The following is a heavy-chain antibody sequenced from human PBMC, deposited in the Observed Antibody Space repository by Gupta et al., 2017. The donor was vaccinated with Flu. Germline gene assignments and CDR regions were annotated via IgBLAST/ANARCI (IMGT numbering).Heavy chain of an antibody. CDR1: GFTFGNDA. J-gene: IGHJ4*01. Sequence: EVQLLESGGGLAQPGGSLRLSCVASGFTFGNDARDWGRQAPGKGLEWVEDMNTAAATFYASSVQGRFIISIDNYKNTVYLPTRGLRAEDTAVYYGTKDINSALDHWGQGTLVSVSS. CDR3: TKDINSALDH. CDR2: MNTAAAT. V-gene: IGHV3-23*01. D-gene: IGHD1-1*01.